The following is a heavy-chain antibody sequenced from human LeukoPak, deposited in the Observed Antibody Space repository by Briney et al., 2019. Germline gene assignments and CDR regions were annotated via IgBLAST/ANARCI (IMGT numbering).Heavy chain of an antibody. CDR3: ARGPVSVTMVRGVIDGGAFDY. CDR1: GXTFSSYS. J-gene: IGHJ4*02. V-gene: IGHV3-48*02. CDR2: ISSSSSTI. Sequence: GGSLRPSFAASGXTFSSYSMNWVRQAPGKGLEWVSYISSSSSTIYYADSVKGRFTISRDNAKNSLYLQMNSLRDEDTAVYYCARGPVSVTMVRGVIDGGAFDYWGQGTLVAVSS. D-gene: IGHD3-10*01.